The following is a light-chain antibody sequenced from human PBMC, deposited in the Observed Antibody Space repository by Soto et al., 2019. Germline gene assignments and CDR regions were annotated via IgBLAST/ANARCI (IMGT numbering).Light chain of an antibody. CDR1: SSDVGDYNY. CDR2: EVS. V-gene: IGLV2-8*01. CDR3: SSYAGSNNLYV. Sequence: SVLTQPPSASGSAGQSVAIACTGTSSDVGDYNYVSWYQQHPGRAPKLMIYEVSKRPSGVPDRFSGSKSGNTASLTVSGLQAEDEADYYCSSYAGSNNLYVFGTGTKVTVL. J-gene: IGLJ1*01.